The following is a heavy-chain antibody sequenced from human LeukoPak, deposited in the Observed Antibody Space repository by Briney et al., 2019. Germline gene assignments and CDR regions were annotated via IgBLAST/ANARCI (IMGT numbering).Heavy chain of an antibody. CDR2: ISTSNGDT. CDR1: GYTFTGYY. D-gene: IGHD3-16*01. Sequence: SVKVSCKASGYTFTGYYMHWVRQAPGQGLEWMGWISTSNGDTTYTQKFQGRVIMTTDTSTNTAYMEVRSLRSDDTAMYYCAREGLGELTLDYWGQGTLVIVSS. J-gene: IGHJ4*02. CDR3: AREGLGELTLDY. V-gene: IGHV1-18*04.